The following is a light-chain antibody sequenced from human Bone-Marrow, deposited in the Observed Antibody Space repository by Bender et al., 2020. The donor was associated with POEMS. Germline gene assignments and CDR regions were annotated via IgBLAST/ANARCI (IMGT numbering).Light chain of an antibody. V-gene: IGLV2-14*02. CDR2: EVS. CDR1: SSDIGSYNL. CDR3: CSYTTTSTRV. Sequence: QSALTQPASVSGSLGQSITISCTGTSSDIGSYNLVSWYQQFPGKAPKLMVYEVSNRPSGVSSRFYGSKSGNTASLTISGLQAEDEADYYCCSYTTTSTRVFGTGTKVTVL. J-gene: IGLJ1*01.